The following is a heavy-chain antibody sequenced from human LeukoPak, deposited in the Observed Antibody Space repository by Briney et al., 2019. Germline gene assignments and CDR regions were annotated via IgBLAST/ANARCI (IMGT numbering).Heavy chain of an antibody. Sequence: TSETLSLTCAVYGGSFSGYYWSWIRQPPGKGLEWIGEINRSGSTDYNPSLKSRVTISVDTSKNQFSLKLSSVTAADTALYYCARVDYYDSSGYYSVGYFDYWGQGTLVTVSS. V-gene: IGHV4-34*01. J-gene: IGHJ4*02. D-gene: IGHD3-22*01. CDR1: GGSFSGYY. CDR2: INRSGST. CDR3: ARVDYYDSSGYYSVGYFDY.